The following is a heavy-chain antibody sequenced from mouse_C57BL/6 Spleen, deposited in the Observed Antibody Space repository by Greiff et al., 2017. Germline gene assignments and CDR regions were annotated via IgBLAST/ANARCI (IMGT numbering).Heavy chain of an antibody. CDR2: ISYDGSN. Sequence: EVQVVESGPGLVKPSQSLSLTCSVTGYSITSGYYWNWIRQFPGNKLEWMGYISYDGSNNYNPSLKNRISITRDTSKNQFFLKLNSVTTEDTATYYCARGGLTGRGDYAMDYWGQGTSVTVSS. J-gene: IGHJ4*01. CDR3: ARGGLTGRGDYAMDY. D-gene: IGHD4-1*01. CDR1: GYSITSGYY. V-gene: IGHV3-6*01.